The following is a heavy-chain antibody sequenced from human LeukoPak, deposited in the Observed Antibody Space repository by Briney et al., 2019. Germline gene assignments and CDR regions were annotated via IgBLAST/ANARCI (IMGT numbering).Heavy chain of an antibody. CDR1: GFTFSSYA. Sequence: QAGGSLRLSCAASGFTFSSYAMSWVRQAPGKGLEWVSAISSSGGSTYYADSVKGRFTISRDNSKNTLYLQMNSLRAEDTAVYYCAKDRYGSGSYYDFDYWGQGTLVTVSS. D-gene: IGHD1-26*01. CDR3: AKDRYGSGSYYDFDY. J-gene: IGHJ4*02. CDR2: ISSSGGST. V-gene: IGHV3-23*01.